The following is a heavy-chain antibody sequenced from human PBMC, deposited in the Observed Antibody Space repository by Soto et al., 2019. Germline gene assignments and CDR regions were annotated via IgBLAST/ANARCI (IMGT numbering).Heavy chain of an antibody. CDR1: GFSLSTSGVG. CDR2: IYWNDDK. Sequence: QITLKESGPTLAKATQTLTLTCTFSGFSLSTSGVGVGWIRQPPGKALEWLALIYWNDDKRYSPSLKSRLTITKDTPNNQVVFTMTNMYPVDTATYYCAHSQNYDDSSGYYYDLLDYWGQGTLVTVSS. V-gene: IGHV2-5*01. CDR3: AHSQNYDDSSGYYYDLLDY. D-gene: IGHD3-22*01. J-gene: IGHJ4*02.